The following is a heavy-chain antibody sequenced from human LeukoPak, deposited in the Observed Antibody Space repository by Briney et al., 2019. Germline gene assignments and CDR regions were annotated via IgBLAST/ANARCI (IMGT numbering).Heavy chain of an antibody. CDR2: ISAYNGNT. V-gene: IGHV1-18*01. Sequence: ASVKVSCKASGYTFTTYGISWVRQAPGQGLEWMGWISAYNGNTNYSQKLQGRVTMTTDTSTSTAYMELRSLRSDDTAVYYCARDVGARGPYYFDSWGQGTLVTVSS. CDR1: GYTFTTYG. J-gene: IGHJ4*02. CDR3: ARDVGARGPYYFDS. D-gene: IGHD1-26*01.